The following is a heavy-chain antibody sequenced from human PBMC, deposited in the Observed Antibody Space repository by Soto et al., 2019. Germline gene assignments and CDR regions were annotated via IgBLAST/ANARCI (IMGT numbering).Heavy chain of an antibody. J-gene: IGHJ4*02. D-gene: IGHD3-22*01. CDR2: IYYSGST. CDR1: GGSISSYY. Sequence: SETLSLTCTVSGGSISSYYWSWIRQPPGRGLERIGSIYYSGSTYYNPSLKSRVTISVDTSKNQFSLQLRSVTAADTAVYYCARLYGSDYYSPDYWGQGTLVTVSS. V-gene: IGHV4-59*08. CDR3: ARLYGSDYYSPDY.